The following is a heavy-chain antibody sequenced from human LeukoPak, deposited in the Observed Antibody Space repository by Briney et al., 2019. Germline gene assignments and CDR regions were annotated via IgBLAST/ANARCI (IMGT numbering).Heavy chain of an antibody. CDR3: ARVKRTIFGVVYYFDY. J-gene: IGHJ4*02. CDR1: GFSFSSYG. Sequence: PGGSLRLSCAASGFSFSSYGVHWVRHAPGKGLEWVAVISYDGNTKHYADSVKGRFTISRDNSKNTLYLQMNSLRAEDTAVYYCARVKRTIFGVVYYFDYWGQGTLVTVSS. CDR2: ISYDGNTK. V-gene: IGHV3-30*03. D-gene: IGHD3-3*01.